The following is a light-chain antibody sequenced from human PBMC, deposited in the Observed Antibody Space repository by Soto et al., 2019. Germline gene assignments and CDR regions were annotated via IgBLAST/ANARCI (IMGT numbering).Light chain of an antibody. Sequence: EIVLTQSPATLSLSPGDRATLSCGASQSVSNNYLAWYQHKPGLAPSVLICDASRRAAGIPDRFSGSGSATDLTLRIRRLGTVDFEVYYCHQHGSSRLMVGRGT. CDR2: DAS. CDR1: QSVSNNY. V-gene: IGKV3D-20*01. CDR3: HQHGSSRLM. J-gene: IGKJ1*01.